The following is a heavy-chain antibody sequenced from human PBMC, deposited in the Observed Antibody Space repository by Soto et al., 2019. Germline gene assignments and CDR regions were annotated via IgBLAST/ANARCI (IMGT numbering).Heavy chain of an antibody. CDR2: IYSGGST. J-gene: IGHJ3*02. CDR3: ARGSQRWVKDAFDI. V-gene: IGHV3-53*02. CDR1: GFTVSSNY. Sequence: EVQLVETGGGLIQPGGSLRLSCAASGFTVSSNYMSWVRQAPGKGLEWVSVIYSGGSTYYADSVKGRCTISRDNPKNKLYLQMNSLKAEDTAVYYCARGSQRWVKDAFDIWGQGTMVTVSS. D-gene: IGHD3-22*01.